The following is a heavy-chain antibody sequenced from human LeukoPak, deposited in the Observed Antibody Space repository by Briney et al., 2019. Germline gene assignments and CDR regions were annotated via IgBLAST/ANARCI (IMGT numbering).Heavy chain of an antibody. CDR2: VGRDGSEK. CDR3: AKVGAWELQRVFEN. J-gene: IGHJ4*02. Sequence: GGSLRLSCVASGFTFSDYWMTWVRQVPGKGLEWVANVGRDGSEKNYVDSVKGRFTISRDNAKKSLYLEMNSLRVGDTALYYCAKVGAWELQRVFENWGQGTLVTVSS. D-gene: IGHD1-26*01. CDR1: GFTFSDYW. V-gene: IGHV3-7*01.